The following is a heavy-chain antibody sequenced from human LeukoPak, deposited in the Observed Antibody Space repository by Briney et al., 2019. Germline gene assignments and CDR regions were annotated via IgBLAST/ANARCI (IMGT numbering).Heavy chain of an antibody. V-gene: IGHV3-48*03. CDR2: ISSSGSTI. CDR3: ARQTAIAPFDY. CDR1: GFTFSSYE. D-gene: IGHD5-18*01. Sequence: GGSLRLSCAASGFTFSSYEMNWVRQAPGKGLEWVSYISSSGSTIYYAGSVKGRFTISRDNAKNSLYLQMNSLRAEDTAVYYCARQTAIAPFDYWGQGTLVTVSS. J-gene: IGHJ4*02.